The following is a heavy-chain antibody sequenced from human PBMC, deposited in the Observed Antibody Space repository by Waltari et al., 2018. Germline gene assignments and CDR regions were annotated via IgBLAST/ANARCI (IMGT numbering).Heavy chain of an antibody. CDR1: GYTFTGYY. D-gene: IGHD3-22*01. CDR2: INPNSGGT. J-gene: IGHJ3*02. V-gene: IGHV1-2*02. CDR3: ARTYYYDSSGILDAFDI. Sequence: QVQLVQSGAEVKKPGASVKVSCKASGYTFTGYYMHWVRQAPGQGLEWMGWINPNSGGTNYAQKFQVRVTMTRDKSISTAYMELSRLRSDDTAWYYCARTYYYDSSGILDAFDIWGQGTMVTVSS.